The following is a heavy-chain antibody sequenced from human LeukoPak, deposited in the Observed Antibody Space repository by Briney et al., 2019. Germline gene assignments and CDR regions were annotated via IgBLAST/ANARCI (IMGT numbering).Heavy chain of an antibody. CDR3: ARNKPLDY. J-gene: IGHJ4*02. Sequence: GGSLRLSCAASGFTVSSNYMSWVRQAPGKGLEWVSVIYSGGSTYYADSVKGRFTISRHNPKNTLYLQMNNLRAEDTAVYYCARNKPLDYWGQGTLVTVSS. V-gene: IGHV3-53*04. D-gene: IGHD1/OR15-1a*01. CDR1: GFTVSSNY. CDR2: IYSGGST.